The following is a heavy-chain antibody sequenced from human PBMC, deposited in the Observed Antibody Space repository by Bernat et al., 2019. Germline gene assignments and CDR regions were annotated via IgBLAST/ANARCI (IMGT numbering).Heavy chain of an antibody. CDR1: RFNFSGSA. CDR2: IRSKANSYAT. V-gene: IGHV3-73*01. D-gene: IGHD3-10*01. CDR3: TSPDPFGERSFDP. J-gene: IGHJ5*02. Sequence: EVQLVESGGGLVQPGGSLKLSCAASRFNFSGSAMHWVRQASGKGLEWVGRIRSKANSYATAYTASVKGRFTISRDDSKNTAYLQMNSLKTEDTAVYYCTSPDPFGERSFDPWGQGTLVTVSS.